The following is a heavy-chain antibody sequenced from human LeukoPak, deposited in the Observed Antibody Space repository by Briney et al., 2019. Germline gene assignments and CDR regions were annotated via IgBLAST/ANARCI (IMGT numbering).Heavy chain of an antibody. J-gene: IGHJ4*02. CDR1: GFTFSSHW. D-gene: IGHD6-19*01. Sequence: GGSLRLSCAASGFTFSSHWMTWVRQAPGKGLEWVANINQDGSEKYYVDSVKGRFTISGDNTKNSLYLQMNSLRAEDTTVYYCARGDLGRGWTFACWGQGTLVTVSS. V-gene: IGHV3-7*01. CDR3: ARGDLGRGWTFAC. CDR2: INQDGSEK.